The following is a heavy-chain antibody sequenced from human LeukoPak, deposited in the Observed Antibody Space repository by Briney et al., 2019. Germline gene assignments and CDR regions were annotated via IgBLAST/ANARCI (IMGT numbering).Heavy chain of an antibody. CDR3: AKPAISSRGWYYDY. D-gene: IGHD6-19*01. V-gene: IGHV3-23*01. CDR1: GVTFSNYA. Sequence: GGSLRLSCAPSGVTFSNYAMRWVRQAPGKGLGWVSAINDSGGSTYYADSVKGRFTISRDNSKNTLYLQMSSLRAEDTGVYYCAKPAISSRGWYYDYWGEGTLVTVSS. J-gene: IGHJ4*02. CDR2: INDSGGST.